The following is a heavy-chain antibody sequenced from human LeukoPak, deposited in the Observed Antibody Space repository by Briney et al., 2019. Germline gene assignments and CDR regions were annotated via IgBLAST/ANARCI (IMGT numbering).Heavy chain of an antibody. Sequence: PSETLSLTCTVSGGSISSYYWSWIQQPPGKGLEWIGYIYYSGSTNYNPSLKSRVTISVDTSKNQFSLKLSSVTAADTAVYYCARDPDGYKFFDYWGRGSPVIVSS. D-gene: IGHD5-24*01. J-gene: IGHJ4*02. CDR1: GGSISSYY. CDR2: IYYSGST. CDR3: ARDPDGYKFFDY. V-gene: IGHV4-59*12.